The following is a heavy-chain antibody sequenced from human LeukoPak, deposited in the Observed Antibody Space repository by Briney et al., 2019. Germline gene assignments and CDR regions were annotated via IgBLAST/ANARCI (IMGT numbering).Heavy chain of an antibody. J-gene: IGHJ4*02. Sequence: PSGTLSLACAVSSGSIFSSNWWSWVRQPPGKGLEWIGQIFHSGSTSYSPSLKSRVTISVDKSKNQFSLRLTSVTAADTAVYYCARSPTKRVPEDYWGQGTLVTVSS. CDR2: IFHSGST. V-gene: IGHV4-4*02. D-gene: IGHD2-2*01. CDR1: SGSIFSSNW. CDR3: ARSPTKRVPEDY.